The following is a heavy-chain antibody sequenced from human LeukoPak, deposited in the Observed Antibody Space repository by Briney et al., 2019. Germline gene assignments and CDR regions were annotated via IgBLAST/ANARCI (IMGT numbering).Heavy chain of an antibody. Sequence: GESLKISCKGSGYSFTSYWIGGVRQMPGKGLEWMGIIYPGDSDTRYSPSFQGQVTISADKSISTAYLQWSSLKASDTAMYYFARTSCSGGSCYGSFDIWGQGTMVTVSS. V-gene: IGHV5-51*01. D-gene: IGHD2-15*01. CDR3: ARTSCSGGSCYGSFDI. CDR1: GYSFTSYW. J-gene: IGHJ3*02. CDR2: IYPGDSDT.